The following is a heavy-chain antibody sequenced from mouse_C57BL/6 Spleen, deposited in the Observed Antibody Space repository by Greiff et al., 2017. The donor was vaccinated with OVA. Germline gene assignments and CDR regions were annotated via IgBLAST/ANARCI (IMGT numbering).Heavy chain of an antibody. CDR1: GYTFTSYW. CDR2: IHPNSGST. V-gene: IGHV1-64*01. Sequence: VQLQQPGAELVKPGASVKLSCKASGYTFTSYWMHWVKQRPGQGLEWIGMIHPNSGSTNYNEKFKSKATLTVDKSSSTAYMQLSSLTSEDSAVYYCARSGRVTMVVGGYFDVWGTGTTVTVSS. D-gene: IGHD1-1*01. J-gene: IGHJ1*03. CDR3: ARSGRVTMVVGGYFDV.